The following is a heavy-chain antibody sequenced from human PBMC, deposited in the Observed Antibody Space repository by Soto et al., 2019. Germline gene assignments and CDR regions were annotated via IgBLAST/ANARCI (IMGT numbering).Heavy chain of an antibody. J-gene: IGHJ5*02. CDR2: ISGNGEKT. CDR3: ARHNYYPSGSYQLPGWFDP. CDR1: GFTFSFHG. D-gene: IGHD3-10*01. Sequence: EVQLLESGGDLIQPGGSLRLSCVASGFTFSFHGMNWVRQAPGKGLEWVSAISGNGEKTYYADSVKGRFTISRDNSENTLYLQMNSLRAEDTAIYYCARHNYYPSGSYQLPGWFDPWGQGTRVTVSS. V-gene: IGHV3-23*01.